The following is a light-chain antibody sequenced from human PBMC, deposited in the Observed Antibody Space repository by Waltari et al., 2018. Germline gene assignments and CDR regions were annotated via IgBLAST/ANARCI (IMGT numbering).Light chain of an antibody. CDR3: QQSYSVPWT. J-gene: IGKJ1*01. CDR1: QTITNY. CDR2: GAS. Sequence: DIQMTQSPSSLSASVGDRVTITCRASQTITNYLTWYQQKPGKALKLLIYGASTLQSGVPSRFSGSGSGTYFTLTVSSLQPEDFADYYCQQSYSVPWTFGQGTKVEVK. V-gene: IGKV1-39*01.